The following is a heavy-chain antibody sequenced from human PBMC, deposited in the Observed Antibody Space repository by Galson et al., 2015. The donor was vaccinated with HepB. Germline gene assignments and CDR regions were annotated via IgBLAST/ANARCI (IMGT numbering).Heavy chain of an antibody. V-gene: IGHV3-74*01. CDR1: GFTFMNLW. Sequence: SLRLSCAASGFTFMNLWMHWVRQAPGKGLVWVSHINPEGTTTTYSDSVRGRFTISRENTKNTLYLQMNSLRAEDTATYYCVREADHGWLDWGQGTLVTVSS. J-gene: IGHJ4*02. CDR3: VREADHGWLD. D-gene: IGHD6-19*01. CDR2: INPEGTTT.